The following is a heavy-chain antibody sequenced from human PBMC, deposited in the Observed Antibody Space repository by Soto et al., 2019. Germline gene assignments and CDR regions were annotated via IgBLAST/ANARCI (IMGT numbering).Heavy chain of an antibody. CDR3: ARRRGYSYGSNWFDP. V-gene: IGHV4-34*01. CDR2: INHSGST. J-gene: IGHJ5*02. Sequence: SETLSLTCAVYGGSFSGYYWSWIRQPPGKGLEWIGEINHSGSTNYNPSLKSRVNKSVDTSKNQFSLKLSSVTAADTAVYYCARRRGYSYGSNWFDPWGQGTLVTVSS. D-gene: IGHD5-18*01. CDR1: GGSFSGYY.